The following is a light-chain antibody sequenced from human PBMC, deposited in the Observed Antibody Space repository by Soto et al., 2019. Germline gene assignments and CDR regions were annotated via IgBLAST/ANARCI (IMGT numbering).Light chain of an antibody. CDR1: SSDVGAYNY. CDR3: SSYSKTTSLVV. CDR2: DVT. Sequence: QSALTQPASLSGSPGQSITISCTGTSSDVGAYNYVSWYQQPPSKAPKLIIYDVTNRPSGVSERFSGSKSGNTASLTISGLQAEDEGDYYCSSYSKTTSLVVFGGGTKVTVL. J-gene: IGLJ2*01. V-gene: IGLV2-14*03.